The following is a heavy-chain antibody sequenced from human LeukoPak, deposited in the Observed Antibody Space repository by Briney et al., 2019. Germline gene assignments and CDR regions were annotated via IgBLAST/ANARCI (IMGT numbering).Heavy chain of an antibody. Sequence: GGSLILSCAASGIIFSNYWMHWVRQAPGKGLVWVSRVSSDGITTTYADSVKGRFTISRDNAKNTLYLQMNSLRAEDTAVYYCTRDLRHCTSTSCYDPYFDHWGQGTLVTVSS. V-gene: IGHV3-74*01. J-gene: IGHJ4*02. CDR1: GIIFSNYW. CDR2: VSSDGITT. CDR3: TRDLRHCTSTSCYDPYFDH. D-gene: IGHD2-2*01.